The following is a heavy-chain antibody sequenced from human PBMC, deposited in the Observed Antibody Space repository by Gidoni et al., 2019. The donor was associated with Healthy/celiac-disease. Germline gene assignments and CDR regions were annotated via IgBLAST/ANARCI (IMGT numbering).Heavy chain of an antibody. CDR1: GFPFDDYA. V-gene: IGHV3-43*02. J-gene: IGHJ4*02. Sequence: EVQLVESGGGVVQPGGSLSLSCAASGFPFDDYAMHWVRQAPGKGLEWVSLSSGDGGSTYYADSVKGRFTISRDNSKNAVYLQMNSLRTEDTALDYCAKDGDPKPPFDYWGQGTLGTVAS. CDR2: SSGDGGST. CDR3: AKDGDPKPPFDY. D-gene: IGHD4-17*01.